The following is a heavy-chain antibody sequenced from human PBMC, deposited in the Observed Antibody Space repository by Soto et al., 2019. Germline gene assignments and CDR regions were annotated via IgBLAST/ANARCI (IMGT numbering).Heavy chain of an antibody. Sequence: QVQLVESGGGVVQPGRSLRLSCAASGFTFSTSGMHWVRQAPGKGLEWVAVISDDGNNKYYADSVKGRFTISRDNSKNMLYLQMNSLRAEDTAVYYCARDVNNVVVVTATLDYWGQGTLVTVSS. J-gene: IGHJ4*02. CDR3: ARDVNNVVVVTATLDY. CDR1: GFTFSTSG. CDR2: ISDDGNNK. V-gene: IGHV3-30*03. D-gene: IGHD2-21*02.